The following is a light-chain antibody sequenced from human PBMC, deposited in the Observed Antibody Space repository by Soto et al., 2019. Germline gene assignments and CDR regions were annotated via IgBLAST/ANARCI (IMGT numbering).Light chain of an antibody. Sequence: QAVVTQEPSLTVSPGGTVTLTCASSTGAVTSGYYPNWFQQKHGQSPRALIYRTSNRYSWTPARFSGSLLGDKAALTLSGVQPEDEAEYYCLLSDGDVWVFGGGTKLTVL. CDR3: LLSDGDVWV. CDR2: RTS. J-gene: IGLJ3*02. CDR1: TGAVTSGYY. V-gene: IGLV7-43*01.